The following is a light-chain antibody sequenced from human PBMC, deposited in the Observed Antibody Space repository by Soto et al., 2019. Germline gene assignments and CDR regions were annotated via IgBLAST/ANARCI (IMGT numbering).Light chain of an antibody. J-gene: IGLJ3*02. CDR1: SSDVGSYNL. V-gene: IGLV2-23*02. CDR2: DVS. CDR3: CSYARSSTWV. Sequence: QSVLTQPASVSGSPGQSITVSCTGTSSDVGSYNLVSWYQQHPGKAPKLMIYDVSKRPSGVSNRFSGSKSGNTASLTISGLQAEDEADYYCCSYARSSTWVFGGGTQLTVL.